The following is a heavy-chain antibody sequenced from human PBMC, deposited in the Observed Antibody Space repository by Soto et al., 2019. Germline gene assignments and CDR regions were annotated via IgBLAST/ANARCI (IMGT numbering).Heavy chain of an antibody. Sequence: QTLSLTSAISGDSVSNNGATWNWIRQSPSRGLEWLGRAYYRSRWLYDYATSVRGRITINPDTSRNQFSLQLNSVTPEDTAVYYCARDPPDFNSGFDYWGQGTPVTVSS. CDR3: ARDPPDFNSGFDY. V-gene: IGHV6-1*01. J-gene: IGHJ4*02. D-gene: IGHD2-15*01. CDR2: AYYRSRWLY. CDR1: GDSVSNNGAT.